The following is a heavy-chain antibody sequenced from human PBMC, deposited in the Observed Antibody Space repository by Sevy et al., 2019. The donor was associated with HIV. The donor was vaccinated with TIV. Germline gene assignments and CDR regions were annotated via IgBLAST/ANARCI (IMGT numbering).Heavy chain of an antibody. CDR1: GFTFSKYS. Sequence: SGYLRLSCAASGFTFSKYSMSWVRQPPGKGLEWVSTLSFGCGEINYADSVKDRFTISRDNSKSSVYLQMNNLRPEDTAVHYCAREGCTKPHDYWGQGTLVSVSS. D-gene: IGHD2-8*01. J-gene: IGHJ4*02. CDR2: LSFGCGEI. CDR3: AREGCTKPHDY. V-gene: IGHV3-23*01.